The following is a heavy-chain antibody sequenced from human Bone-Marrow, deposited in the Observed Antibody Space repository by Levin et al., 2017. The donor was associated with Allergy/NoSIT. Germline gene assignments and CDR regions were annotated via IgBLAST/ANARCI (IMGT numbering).Heavy chain of an antibody. CDR3: ARLGVNYYDSSGYLNYYYYYGMDV. CDR2: INHSGST. CDR1: GGSFSGYY. J-gene: IGHJ6*02. V-gene: IGHV4-34*01. D-gene: IGHD3-22*01. Sequence: SETLSLTCAVYGGSFSGYYWSWIRQPPGKGLEWIGEINHSGSTNYNPSLKSRVTISVDTSKNQFSLKLSSVTAADTAVYYCARLGVNYYDSSGYLNYYYYYGMDVWGQGTTVTVSS.